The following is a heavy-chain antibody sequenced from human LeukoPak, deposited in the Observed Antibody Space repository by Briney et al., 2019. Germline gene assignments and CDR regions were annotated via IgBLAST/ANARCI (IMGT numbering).Heavy chain of an antibody. CDR2: IKYDGTT. V-gene: IGHV4-34*01. D-gene: IGHD4-17*01. J-gene: IGHJ3*02. Sequence: SETLSLTCAVSGASFSGYFWNWIRQSPEKGLEWIGEIKYDGTTNYNPSLTSRVTMSIDKATNQFHLKVTSLTAADTAVYCARGPDYYGDYISWFPDAFHIWGQGTLVSVSP. CDR3: ARGPDYYGDYISWFPDAFHI. CDR1: GASFSGYF.